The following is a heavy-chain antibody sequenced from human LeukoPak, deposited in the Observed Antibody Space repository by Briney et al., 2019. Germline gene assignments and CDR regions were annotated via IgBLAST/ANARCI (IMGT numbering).Heavy chain of an antibody. CDR2: INHSGST. Sequence: SETLSLTCAVYGGSFSGYYWSWIRQPPGRGLEWIGEINHSGSTNYNPSLKSRVTISVDTSKNQFSLKLSSVTAADTAVYYCARVSRNWFDPWGQGTLVTVSS. CDR3: ARVSRNWFDP. V-gene: IGHV4-34*01. J-gene: IGHJ5*02. CDR1: GGSFSGYY.